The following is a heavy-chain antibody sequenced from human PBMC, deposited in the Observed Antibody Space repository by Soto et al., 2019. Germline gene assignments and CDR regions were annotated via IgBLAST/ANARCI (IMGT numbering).Heavy chain of an antibody. Sequence: QVQLQESGPGLVKPSQTLSLTCTVSGGSISSGGYYWSWIRQNPGKGLEWIGYIYYSGTTHYNPSLNIRLTRSVDTSKNQFSLKLNSMTAAATDVYYCARDESATDAFDIWGQATMVTVSS. CDR3: ARDESATDAFDI. D-gene: IGHD5-12*01. CDR2: IYYSGTT. J-gene: IGHJ3*02. CDR1: GGSISSGGYY. V-gene: IGHV4-31*03.